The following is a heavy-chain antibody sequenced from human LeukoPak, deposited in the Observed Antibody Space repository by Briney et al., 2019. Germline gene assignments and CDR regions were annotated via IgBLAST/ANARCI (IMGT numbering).Heavy chain of an antibody. CDR1: GGSVSSGSYY. CDR3: ARDRHSSSWCRGEYYYYYGMDV. D-gene: IGHD6-13*01. CDR2: IYYSGST. V-gene: IGHV4-61*01. Sequence: SETLSLTCTVSGGSVSSGSYYWSWIRQPPGKGLEWIGYIYYSGSTNYNPSLKSRVTISVDTSKNQFSLKLSSVTAADTAVYYCARDRHSSSWCRGEYYYYYGMDVWGQGTTVTVSS. J-gene: IGHJ6*02.